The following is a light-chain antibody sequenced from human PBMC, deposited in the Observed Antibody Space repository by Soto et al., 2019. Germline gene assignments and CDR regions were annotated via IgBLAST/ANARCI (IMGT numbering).Light chain of an antibody. Sequence: EIVMAQAPATLSVSPGEGVTLSCRASQSVSHNLAWYQQKPGQAPRLLIYGASTRATGIPTRFSGSGSGTEFTLTISSLQSEDFAVYYCEQYNSWPPLYTFGQGTNLEIK. V-gene: IGKV3-15*01. CDR2: GAS. J-gene: IGKJ2*01. CDR3: EQYNSWPPLYT. CDR1: QSVSHN.